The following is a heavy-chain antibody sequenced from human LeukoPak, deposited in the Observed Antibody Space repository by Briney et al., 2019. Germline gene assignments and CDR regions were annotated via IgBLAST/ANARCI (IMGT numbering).Heavy chain of an antibody. CDR3: TTQYSSSSVFVGY. V-gene: IGHV3-15*01. D-gene: IGHD6-6*01. Sequence: GGSLRLSCAASGFTFSNAWMSWVRQAPGKGLEWVGRIKSKTDGGTTDYAAPVKGRFTISRDDSKNTLYLQMNSLKTEDTAVYYCTTQYSSSSVFVGYWGQGTLVTVSS. J-gene: IGHJ4*02. CDR1: GFTFSNAW. CDR2: IKSKTDGGTT.